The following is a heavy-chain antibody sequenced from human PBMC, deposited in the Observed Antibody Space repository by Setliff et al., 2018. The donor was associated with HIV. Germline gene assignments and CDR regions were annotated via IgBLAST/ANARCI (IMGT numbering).Heavy chain of an antibody. J-gene: IGHJ3*02. CDR2: IYHSGST. V-gene: IGHV4-38-2*01. Sequence: ASETLSLTCAVSGYSIRSGYYWGWIRQPPGKGLEWIGSIYHSGSTYYNPSLKSRVTISVDTSKNQFSLKLSSVTAADTAVYYCARSDSGYRSSWAPFDIWGQGTMVTVSS. CDR1: GYSIRSGYY. D-gene: IGHD6-13*01. CDR3: ARSDSGYRSSWAPFDI.